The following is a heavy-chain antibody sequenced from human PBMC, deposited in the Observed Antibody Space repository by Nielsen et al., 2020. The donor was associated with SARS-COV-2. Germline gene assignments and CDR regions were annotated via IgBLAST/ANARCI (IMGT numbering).Heavy chain of an antibody. J-gene: IGHJ5*02. Sequence: GESLKISCKGSGYSFTSYWIGWVRQMPGKGLEWMGIIHPGDSDTRYSPSFQGQVTISADKSISTAYLQWSSLKASDTAMYYCARGSYQLLAPSWFDPWGQGTLVTVSS. CDR1: GYSFTSYW. D-gene: IGHD2-2*01. CDR2: IHPGDSDT. V-gene: IGHV5-51*01. CDR3: ARGSYQLLAPSWFDP.